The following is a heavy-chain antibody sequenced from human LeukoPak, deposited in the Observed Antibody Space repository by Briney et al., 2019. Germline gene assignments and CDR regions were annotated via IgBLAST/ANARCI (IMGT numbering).Heavy chain of an antibody. CDR2: IWYDGSNK. CDR1: GFTFSSYG. J-gene: IGHJ4*02. CDR3: AKDAPSGNFDY. V-gene: IGHV3-33*06. D-gene: IGHD1-26*01. Sequence: QPGRSLRLSCAASGFTFSSYGMHWVRQAPGKGLEWVAVIWYDGSNKYYADSVKGRFTISRDNSKNTLYLQMNSRRAEDTAVYYCAKDAPSGNFDYWGQGTLVTVSS.